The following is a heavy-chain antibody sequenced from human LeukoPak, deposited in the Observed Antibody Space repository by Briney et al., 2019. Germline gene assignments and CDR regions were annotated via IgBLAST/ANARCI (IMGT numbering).Heavy chain of an antibody. CDR1: GGSISSGSYY. V-gene: IGHV4-61*02. CDR2: IYTSGST. Sequence: PSQTLSLTCTVSGGSISSGSYYWSWIRQPAGKGLEWIGRIYTSGSTNYNPSLKSRVTISVDTSKNQFSLKLSSVTAAATAVYYCARAGGYCSSTSCYGFRFDPWGEGTLVTDSP. CDR3: ARAGGYCSSTSCYGFRFDP. J-gene: IGHJ5*02. D-gene: IGHD2-2*01.